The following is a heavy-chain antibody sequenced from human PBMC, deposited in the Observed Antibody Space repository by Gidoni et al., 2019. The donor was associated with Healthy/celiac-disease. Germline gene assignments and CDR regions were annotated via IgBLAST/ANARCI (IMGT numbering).Heavy chain of an antibody. CDR2: ISWNSGSI. V-gene: IGHV3-9*01. D-gene: IGHD3-22*01. J-gene: IGHJ3*02. CDR1: GFTFDDYA. CDR3: AKDIGVLHYYDSSADAFDI. Sequence: EVQLVESGGGLVQPGRSLRLSCAASGFTFDDYAMHWVRQAPGKGLEWVSGISWNSGSIGYADSVKGRFTISRDNAKNSLYLQMNSLRAEDTALYYCAKDIGVLHYYDSSADAFDIWGQGTMVTVSS.